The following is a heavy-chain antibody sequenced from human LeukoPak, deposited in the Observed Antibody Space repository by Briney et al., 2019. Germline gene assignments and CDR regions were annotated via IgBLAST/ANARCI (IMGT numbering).Heavy chain of an antibody. CDR2: IRYDGSKK. Sequence: GGSLRLSCAASGFTFSSYGMHWVRQAPGKGLEWVAFIRYDGSKKYYADSVKGRFAISRDNSKNTLYLQMNSLRAEDTAVYYCAKDGITMVRGVITYPKGDENYYYYYYMDVWGKGTTVTVSS. D-gene: IGHD3-10*01. V-gene: IGHV3-30*02. CDR3: AKDGITMVRGVITYPKGDENYYYYYYMDV. J-gene: IGHJ6*03. CDR1: GFTFSSYG.